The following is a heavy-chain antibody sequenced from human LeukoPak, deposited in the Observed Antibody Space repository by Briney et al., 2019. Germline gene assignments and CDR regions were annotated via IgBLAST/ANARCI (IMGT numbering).Heavy chain of an antibody. J-gene: IGHJ4*02. V-gene: IGHV4-38-2*02. CDR1: GYSISSGYY. CDR3: ARAQGGNHFSDY. D-gene: IGHD4-23*01. CDR2: IYHSGST. Sequence: SETLSLTCTVSGYSISSGYYWGWIRQPPGKGLEWIGSIYHSGSTYYNPSFKSRATISVDTSKNQFSLKLSSVTAADTAVYYCARAQGGNHFSDYWGQGTLVTVSS.